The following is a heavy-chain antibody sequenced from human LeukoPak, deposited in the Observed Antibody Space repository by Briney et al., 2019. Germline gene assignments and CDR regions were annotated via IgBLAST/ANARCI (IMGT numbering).Heavy chain of an antibody. D-gene: IGHD1-26*01. Sequence: PGGSLRLSCAASGFTFSSYAMSWVRQAPGKGLEWVSAISGSGGSTYYADSVKGRFTISRDNSKNTLYLQMNSLRAEDTAVYYCAKVSGGSYYRYYYYYMDVWGKGTTVTVSS. V-gene: IGHV3-23*01. CDR2: ISGSGGST. CDR1: GFTFSSYA. CDR3: AKVSGGSYYRYYYYYMDV. J-gene: IGHJ6*03.